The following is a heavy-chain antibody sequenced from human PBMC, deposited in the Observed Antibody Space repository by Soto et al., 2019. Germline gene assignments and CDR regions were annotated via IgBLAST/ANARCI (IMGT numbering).Heavy chain of an antibody. V-gene: IGHV3-23*01. D-gene: IGHD6-19*01. J-gene: IGHJ5*02. Sequence: AGGSLRLSCEPSGFTFSSYAMSWVRQAPGKGLEWVSSVTGSGGATYHAESVKGRFTISRDNAKSTLYLQMNSLRADDTAIYYCAKSSGWYVNNWLDPWGQGTPVTVSS. CDR1: GFTFSSYA. CDR3: AKSSGWYVNNWLDP. CDR2: VTGSGGAT.